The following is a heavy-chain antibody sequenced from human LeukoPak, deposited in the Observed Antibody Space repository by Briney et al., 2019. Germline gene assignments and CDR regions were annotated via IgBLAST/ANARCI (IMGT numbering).Heavy chain of an antibody. J-gene: IGHJ4*02. D-gene: IGHD4-23*01. V-gene: IGHV3-9*01. CDR2: ISWNSGSI. CDR1: GFTFDDYC. CDR3: ARDYGGSSPFDY. Sequence: PGGSLRLSCAASGFTFDDYCMHWVRQAPGKGLEWVSGISWNSGSIGYADSVKGRFTISRDNAKNSLYLQMNSLRAEGTAVYYCARDYGGSSPFDYWGQGTLVTVSS.